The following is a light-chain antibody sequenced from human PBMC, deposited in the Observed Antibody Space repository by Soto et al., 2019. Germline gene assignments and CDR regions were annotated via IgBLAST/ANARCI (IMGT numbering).Light chain of an antibody. CDR2: EVS. J-gene: IGLJ2*01. CDR3: SSYTSSSPR. CDR1: SSDVGGYNY. V-gene: IGLV2-14*01. Sequence: QSALTQPASVSGSPGQSITISCTGTSSDVGGYNYVSWYQQHPGKAPKLMIYEVSNRPSGVSNRFSGSKSGNTASLTISGLQAEEEADYYCSSYTSSSPRFGGGTKVTVL.